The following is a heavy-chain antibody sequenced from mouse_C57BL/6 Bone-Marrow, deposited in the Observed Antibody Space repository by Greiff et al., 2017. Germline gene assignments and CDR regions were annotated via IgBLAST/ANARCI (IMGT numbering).Heavy chain of an antibody. CDR1: GFNIQDYY. CDR2: IDPEDGET. J-gene: IGHJ2*01. D-gene: IGHD4-1*01. V-gene: IGHV14-2*01. Sequence: VQLQQSGAELVKPGASVKLSCTASGFNIQDYYMHWVKQRTEQGLEWIGRIDPEDGETKYAPKFQGKATITSATSANTAYLQLSSLTSEDPAVYYLASSNWDRVFDYWGQGTTLTVSS. CDR3: ASSNWDRVFDY.